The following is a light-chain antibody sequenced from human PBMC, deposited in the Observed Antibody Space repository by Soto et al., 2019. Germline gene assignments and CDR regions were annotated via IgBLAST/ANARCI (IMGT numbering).Light chain of an antibody. CDR3: SAYTARSTLV. CDR1: STDFVSYNR. V-gene: IGLV2-18*02. Sequence: QSVLTQPPSVSGSPGQSVTISCTGTSTDFVSYNRVSWYQQPPGTAPKLIIYEVRNRPSGISSRFSGSRSGNTASLTISGLQSEDEGDYYCSAYTARSTLVFGGGTKLTVL. CDR2: EVR. J-gene: IGLJ3*02.